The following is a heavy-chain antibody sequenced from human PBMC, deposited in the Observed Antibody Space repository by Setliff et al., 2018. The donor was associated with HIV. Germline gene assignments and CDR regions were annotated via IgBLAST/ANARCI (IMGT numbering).Heavy chain of an antibody. CDR3: ARAAYSGTYLWEPATDL. Sequence: PSETLSLTCSVSGGSIRSGSYYWSWIRQPAGKGLEWIGHIYSTGSTRYSPSLKSRITISADTSKNQLSLNLSSVTAADTAVYYCARAAYSGTYLWEPATDLWGRGTLVTVSS. CDR2: IYSTGST. J-gene: IGHJ2*01. V-gene: IGHV4-61*09. D-gene: IGHD1-26*01. CDR1: GGSIRSGSYY.